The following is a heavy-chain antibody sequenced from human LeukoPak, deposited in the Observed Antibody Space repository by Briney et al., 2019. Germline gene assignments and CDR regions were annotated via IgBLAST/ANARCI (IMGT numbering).Heavy chain of an antibody. CDR1: GFTFSSYE. V-gene: IGHV3-48*03. D-gene: IGHD3-22*01. CDR3: ARDDYDSSGGYYGTDV. J-gene: IGHJ6*02. CDR2: ISSSGSTI. Sequence: PGGSLRLSCAASGFTFSSYEMNWVRQAPGKGLEWVSYISSSGSTIYYADSVKGRFTISRDNAKNSLYLQMNSLRAEDTAVYYCARDDYDSSGGYYGTDVWGQGTTVTVSS.